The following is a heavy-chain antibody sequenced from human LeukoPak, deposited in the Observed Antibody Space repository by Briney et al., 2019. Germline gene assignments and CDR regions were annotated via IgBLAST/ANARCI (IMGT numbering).Heavy chain of an antibody. J-gene: IGHJ3*02. CDR1: GGSFSGYY. CDR2: IYYSGTT. V-gene: IGHV4-34*01. D-gene: IGHD6-13*01. Sequence: PSETLSLTCAVSGGSFSGYYWGWIRQPPGKGLEWIGTIYYSGTTDDNPSLKSRVTISVDPSNNQFSLKLSSVTAADTAVYYCARGSRIAAATDAFDIWGQGTMVTVSS. CDR3: ARGSRIAAATDAFDI.